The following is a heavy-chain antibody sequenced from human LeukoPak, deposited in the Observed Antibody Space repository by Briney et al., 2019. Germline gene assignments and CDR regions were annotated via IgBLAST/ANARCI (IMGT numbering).Heavy chain of an antibody. V-gene: IGHV4-39*01. CDR3: ARRVYSGSYDWYFDL. Sequence: SETLSLTCTVSGGSISTSTYYWGWIRQPPGKGLEWIGSISYSGSTYNNPSLKSRVTISVDTSKNQFSLKLSSVTAPDTAVYYCARRVYSGSYDWYFDLWGRGTLVTVSS. CDR1: GGSISTSTYY. D-gene: IGHD1-26*01. CDR2: ISYSGST. J-gene: IGHJ2*01.